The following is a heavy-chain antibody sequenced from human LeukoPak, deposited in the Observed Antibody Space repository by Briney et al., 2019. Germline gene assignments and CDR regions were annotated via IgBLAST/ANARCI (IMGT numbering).Heavy chain of an antibody. Sequence: GGSLRLSCAASGFTFSDYSMNWVRQAPGKGLEWTSYIGIDSGNTNYADSVKGRFTISGDKAKNSLFLQMNSLRVEDTAVYYCARDYKYAFDNWGQGTLVTVSS. V-gene: IGHV3-48*01. CDR1: GFTFSDYS. J-gene: IGHJ4*02. D-gene: IGHD5-24*01. CDR2: IGIDSGNT. CDR3: ARDYKYAFDN.